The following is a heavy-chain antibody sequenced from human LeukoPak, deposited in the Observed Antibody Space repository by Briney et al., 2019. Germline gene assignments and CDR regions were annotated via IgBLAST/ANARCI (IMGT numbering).Heavy chain of an antibody. D-gene: IGHD3-3*01. CDR3: ARGRFLEWSVSDY. CDR1: GFTFGAYA. J-gene: IGHJ4*02. CDR2: ISYDENNK. Sequence: PGRSLRLSCAASGFTFGAYAMHWVRQAPGKGLDWVAVISYDENNKYYADSVKGRFTISRDNSKNTVYLQMNSLRAEDTAVYYCARGRFLEWSVSDYWGQGTLVTVSS. V-gene: IGHV3-30*01.